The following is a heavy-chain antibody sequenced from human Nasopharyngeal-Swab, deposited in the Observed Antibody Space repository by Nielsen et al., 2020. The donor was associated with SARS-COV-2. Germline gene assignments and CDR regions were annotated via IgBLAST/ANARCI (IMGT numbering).Heavy chain of an antibody. CDR1: GGTFSSYA. D-gene: IGHD6-13*01. J-gene: IGHJ5*02. CDR3: ARDGSSWYRGWFDP. V-gene: IGHV1-69*13. Sequence: SVKVSCKASGGTFSSYAISWVRQAPGQGLEWMGGIIPIFGTANYAQTFQGRVTITADESTSTAYMELSSLRSEDTAVYYCARDGSSWYRGWFDPWGQGTLVTVSS. CDR2: IIPIFGTA.